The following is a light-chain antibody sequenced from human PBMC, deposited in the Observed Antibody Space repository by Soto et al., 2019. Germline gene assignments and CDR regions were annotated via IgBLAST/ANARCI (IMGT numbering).Light chain of an antibody. CDR1: QSVSSSY. CDR2: GAS. CDR3: QQYGSSGT. J-gene: IGKJ1*01. V-gene: IGKV3-20*01. Sequence: EIVLTQSPGTLSLSPGEIANLSFSASQSVSSSYLAWYQQKPGQAPRLLIYGASSRATGIPDRFSGSGSGTDFTLTISRLEPEDFAVYYCQQYGSSGTFGQGTKVDIK.